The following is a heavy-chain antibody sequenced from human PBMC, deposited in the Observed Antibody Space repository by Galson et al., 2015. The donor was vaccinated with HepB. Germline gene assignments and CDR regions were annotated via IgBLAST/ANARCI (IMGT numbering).Heavy chain of an antibody. J-gene: IGHJ5*02. D-gene: IGHD6-13*01. CDR3: AQGYSSSWYLIWFDP. V-gene: IGHV2-5*02. Sequence: PALVKPTQTLTLTCTFSGFSLSTSGVGVGWIRQPPGKALEWLALIYWDDDKRYSPSLKSRLTITKDTSKNQVVLTMTNMDPVDTATYYCAQGYSSSWYLIWFDPWGQGTLVTVSS. CDR2: IYWDDDK. CDR1: GFSLSTSGVG.